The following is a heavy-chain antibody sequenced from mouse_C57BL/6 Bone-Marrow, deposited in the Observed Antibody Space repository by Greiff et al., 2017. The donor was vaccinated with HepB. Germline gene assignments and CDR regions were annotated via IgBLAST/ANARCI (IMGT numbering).Heavy chain of an antibody. CDR3: ARGVALYYFYS. CDR2: INPYNGGT. CDR1: GYTFTDYY. J-gene: IGHJ2*01. Sequence: VQLQQSGPVLVKPGASVKMSCKASGYTFTDYYMNWVKQSHGKSLEWIGVINPYNGGTSYNQKFKGKATLTVDKSSSTAYMELNSLTSEDSAVYYCARGVALYYFYSWRQRTTLTVSS. D-gene: IGHD1-1*01. V-gene: IGHV1-19*01.